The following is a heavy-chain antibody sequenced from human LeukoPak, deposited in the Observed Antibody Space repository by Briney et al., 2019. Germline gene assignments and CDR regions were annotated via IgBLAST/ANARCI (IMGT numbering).Heavy chain of an antibody. Sequence: PGGSLRLSCAASGFTFSSFNMNWVRQAPGKGLEWVSSISSTSSLIWYADSLKGRFTISRDNSQSTLYLQMNSLRAEDTAVYYCARARNNYDSSGYSALDYWGQGTLVTVSS. J-gene: IGHJ4*02. V-gene: IGHV3-21*01. CDR2: ISSTSSLI. D-gene: IGHD3-22*01. CDR3: ARARNNYDSSGYSALDY. CDR1: GFTFSSFN.